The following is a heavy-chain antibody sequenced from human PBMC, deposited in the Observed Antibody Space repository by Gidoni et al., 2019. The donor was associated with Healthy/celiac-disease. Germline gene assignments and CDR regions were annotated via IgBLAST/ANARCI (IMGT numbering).Heavy chain of an antibody. Sequence: QVQLQESGPGLVKPSQTLSLTCTVSVGSLSSGSYYWSWIRQPAGKGLEWIGRIYTSGSTNYNPSLKSRVTMSVDTSKNQFSLKLSSVTAADTAVYYCAREGTYYDFWSGYYSVGLAYYYMDVWGKGTTVTVSS. D-gene: IGHD3-3*01. J-gene: IGHJ6*03. CDR3: AREGTYYDFWSGYYSVGLAYYYMDV. CDR1: VGSLSSGSYY. V-gene: IGHV4-61*02. CDR2: IYTSGST.